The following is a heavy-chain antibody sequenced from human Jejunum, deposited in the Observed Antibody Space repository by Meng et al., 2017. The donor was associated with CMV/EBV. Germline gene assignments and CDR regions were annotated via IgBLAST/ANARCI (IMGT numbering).Heavy chain of an antibody. J-gene: IGHJ4*02. D-gene: IGHD5-12*01. Sequence: QLQGLGAELVNPSETLSLTCTLSGGSFSAYTWSWIRQAPGKGLEWIAEIDHLRRTNFNPSLKSRVSISRDTSRDQFSLRLNSVTAADTAVYYCATADEYAIKYWGQGTLVTVSS. V-gene: IGHV4-34*01. CDR2: IDHLRRT. CDR1: GGSFSAYT. CDR3: ATADEYAIKY.